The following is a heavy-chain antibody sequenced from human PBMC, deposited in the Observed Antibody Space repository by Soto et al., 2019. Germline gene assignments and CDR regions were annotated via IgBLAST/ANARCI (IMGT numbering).Heavy chain of an antibody. CDR2: IWYDGSNK. Sequence: HPGGSLRLSCAASGFTFSSYGMHWVRQAPGKGLEWVAVIWYDGSNKYYADSVKGRFTISRDNSKNTLYLQMNSLRAEDTAVYYCARGTYYDSNEGWFDPWGQGTLVTVSS. CDR1: GFTFSSYG. D-gene: IGHD3-22*01. CDR3: ARGTYYDSNEGWFDP. V-gene: IGHV3-33*01. J-gene: IGHJ5*02.